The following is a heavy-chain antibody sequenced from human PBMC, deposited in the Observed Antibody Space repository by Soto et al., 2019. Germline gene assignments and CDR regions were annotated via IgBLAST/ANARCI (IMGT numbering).Heavy chain of an antibody. CDR1: GGSISSGNYY. V-gene: IGHV4-30-4*01. J-gene: IGHJ4*02. CDR3: ARHHDS. CDR2: ISYGGST. Sequence: SETLSLTCTVSGGSISSGNYYWSWIRQPPGKGLEWIGFISYGGSTYYSASLKSRFTISVDTSKNQFSLNLSFVTAADTAVYYCARHHDSWGQGTLVTVSS.